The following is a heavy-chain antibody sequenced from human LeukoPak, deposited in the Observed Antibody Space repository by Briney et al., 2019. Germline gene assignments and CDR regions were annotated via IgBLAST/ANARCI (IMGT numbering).Heavy chain of an antibody. CDR1: GYTFTGYY. D-gene: IGHD6-6*01. CDR3: AISSSPNWFDP. J-gene: IGHJ5*02. V-gene: IGHV1-2*02. Sequence: GASVKVSCKASGYTFTGYYMHWVRQAPGQRLEWMGWINPNSGGTNYAQKFQGRVTMTRGTSISTAYMELSRLRSDDTAVYYCAISSSPNWFDPWGQGTLVTVSS. CDR2: INPNSGGT.